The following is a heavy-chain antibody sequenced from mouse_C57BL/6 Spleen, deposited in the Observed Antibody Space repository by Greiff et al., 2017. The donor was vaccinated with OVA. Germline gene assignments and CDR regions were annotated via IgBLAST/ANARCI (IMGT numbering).Heavy chain of an antibody. D-gene: IGHD1-1*01. CDR1: GYAFTNYL. CDR2: INPGSGGT. CDR3: ARGYYGSSYGGYFDY. Sequence: VQLQQSGAELVRPGTSVKVSCKASGYAFTNYLIEWVKQRPGQGLEWIGVINPGSGGTNYNEKFKGKATLTADKSSSTAYMQLSSLTSEDSAVYFCARGYYGSSYGGYFDYWGQGTTLTVSS. V-gene: IGHV1-54*01. J-gene: IGHJ2*01.